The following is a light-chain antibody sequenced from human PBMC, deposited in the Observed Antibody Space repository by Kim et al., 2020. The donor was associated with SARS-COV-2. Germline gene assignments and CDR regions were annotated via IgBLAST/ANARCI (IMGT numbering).Light chain of an antibody. CDR3: CSYAGNYTYV. CDR1: SSDVGAYNY. J-gene: IGLJ1*01. CDR2: DVS. Sequence: QSALTQPRSVSGSPGQSVTISCTGGSSDVGAYNYVSWYQHHPGKAPKLVIYDVSQRPSGVPDRFSGSKSGNTASLTISGLQAEDEADYYSCSYAGNYTYVFETGTKVTVL. V-gene: IGLV2-11*01.